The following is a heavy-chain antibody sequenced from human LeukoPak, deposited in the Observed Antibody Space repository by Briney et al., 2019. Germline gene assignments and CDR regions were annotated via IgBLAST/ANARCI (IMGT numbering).Heavy chain of an antibody. CDR3: ARAWRDPFRDYYYGMDV. CDR2: IYSGGST. CDR1: GFTVSSNY. V-gene: IGHV3-66*01. J-gene: IGHJ6*02. D-gene: IGHD2-21*02. Sequence: GSLRLSCAASGFTVSSNYMSWVRQAPGKGLEWVSVIYSGGSTYYADSVKGRFTISRDNSKNTLYLQMNSLRAEDTAVYYCARAWRDPFRDYYYGMDVWGQGTTVTVSS.